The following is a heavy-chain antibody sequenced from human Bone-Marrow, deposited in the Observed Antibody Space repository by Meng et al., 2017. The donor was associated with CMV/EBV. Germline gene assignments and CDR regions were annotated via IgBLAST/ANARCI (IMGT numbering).Heavy chain of an antibody. CDR3: ARALTATLGNVGGEGRLYYYFYALDV. CDR1: GFTFSNAW. V-gene: IGHV3-15*01. CDR2: IKSKTDGGTT. J-gene: IGHJ6*02. Sequence: GGSLRLSCAASGFTFSNAWMSWVRQAPGKGLEWVGRIKSKTDGGTTDYAAPVKGRFTISREDAKNSLFLQMNSLRAEDTAVYFCARALTATLGNVGGEGRLYYYFYALDVWGQGTTVTVSS. D-gene: IGHD2-15*01.